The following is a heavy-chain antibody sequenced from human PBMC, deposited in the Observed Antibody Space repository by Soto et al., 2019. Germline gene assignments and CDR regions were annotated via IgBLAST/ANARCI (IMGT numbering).Heavy chain of an antibody. D-gene: IGHD6-13*01. CDR3: ARLQIAAAGTYYYYGMDV. CDR1: GGSSSGYY. V-gene: IGHV4-34*01. CDR2: INHSGST. Sequence: SEPLSLTCAVYGGSSSGYYWSWIRQPPGKGLEWIGEINHSGSTNYNPSLKSRVTISVDTSKNQFSLQLSSVTAADTAVYYCARLQIAAAGTYYYYGMDVWGQGTTVTVSS. J-gene: IGHJ6*02.